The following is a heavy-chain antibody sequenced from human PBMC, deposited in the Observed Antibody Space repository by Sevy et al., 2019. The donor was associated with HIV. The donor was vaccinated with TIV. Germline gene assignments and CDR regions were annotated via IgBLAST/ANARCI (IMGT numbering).Heavy chain of an antibody. V-gene: IGHV3-49*03. Sequence: GGSLRLSCTTSGFTFGDYGMSWFRQAPGKGPEWIGFIRSKPYGGATEYAASVKGRFTISRDDSKSIASLQLSSLKTGDTAVYYCSRVPPPRLCSSASCYEGDYYYYGMDVWGQGTTVTVSS. CDR1: GFTFGDYG. J-gene: IGHJ6*02. D-gene: IGHD2-2*01. CDR2: IRSKPYGGAT. CDR3: SRVPPPRLCSSASCYEGDYYYYGMDV.